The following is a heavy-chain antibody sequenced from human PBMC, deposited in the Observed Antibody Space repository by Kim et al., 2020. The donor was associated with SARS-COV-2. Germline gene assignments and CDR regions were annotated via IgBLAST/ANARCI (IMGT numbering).Heavy chain of an antibody. J-gene: IGHJ5*02. D-gene: IGHD6-25*01. CDR3: ARQRRKNRFDP. V-gene: IGHV4-39*01. CDR2: THSGGST. CDR1: GVSVSSSGDY. Sequence: SETLSLTCSVSGVSVSSSGDYWGWIRQPPGKGLEWIGTTHSGGSTYYNSSLQSRVTISVDTSKSQFSLKLTSVTAADTAVYYCARQRRKNRFDPWGQGT.